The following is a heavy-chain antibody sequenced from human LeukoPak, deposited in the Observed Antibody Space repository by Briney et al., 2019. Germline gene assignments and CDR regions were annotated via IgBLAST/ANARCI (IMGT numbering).Heavy chain of an antibody. CDR1: GLIFSGQW. CDR2: IKYDGSEE. Sequence: HSGGSLRLSCAASGLIFSGQWMNWVRQAPGQGLEWVGNIKYDGSEEYYADSVKGRFTISRDNAKNSLSLQMNYVRAGDTAIYYCAYTNHLTYWGQGTLVTVSS. D-gene: IGHD3-16*01. J-gene: IGHJ4*02. CDR3: AYTNHLTY. V-gene: IGHV3-7*01.